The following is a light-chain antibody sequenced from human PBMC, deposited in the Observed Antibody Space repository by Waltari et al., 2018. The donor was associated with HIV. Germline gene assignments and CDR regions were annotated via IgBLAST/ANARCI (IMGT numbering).Light chain of an antibody. CDR3: QQYDGSPPWT. Sequence: DIVLTQSPGTLSVPPGERAILSCRASQSVTSSYLAWYQQKPGQAPRLLIFGASHRASGIPGRFSGSGSGTNFTLTISRLEPEDFAVYFCQQYDGSPPWTFGQGTKVDFK. V-gene: IGKV3-20*01. CDR2: GAS. J-gene: IGKJ1*01. CDR1: QSVTSSY.